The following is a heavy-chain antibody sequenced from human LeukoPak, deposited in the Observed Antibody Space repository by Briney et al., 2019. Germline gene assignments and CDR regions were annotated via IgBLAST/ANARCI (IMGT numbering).Heavy chain of an antibody. D-gene: IGHD3-10*01. V-gene: IGHV1-2*02. CDR2: INPNSGGT. CDR1: GYTFTGYY. J-gene: IGHJ4*02. CDR3: AVSMVRGVILQLDY. Sequence: ASVKVSCKASGYTFTGYYMHWVRQAPGQGLEWMGWINPNSGGTNYAQKFQGRVTMTRGTSISTAYMELSRLRSDDTAVYYCAVSMVRGVILQLDYWGQGTLVTVSS.